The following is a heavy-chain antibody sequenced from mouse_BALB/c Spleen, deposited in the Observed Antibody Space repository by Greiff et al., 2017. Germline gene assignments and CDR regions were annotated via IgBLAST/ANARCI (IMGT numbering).Heavy chain of an antibody. CDR3: AITGTRGYFDV. CDR2: INPYNDGT. CDR1: GYTFTSYV. V-gene: IGHV1-14*01. Sequence: EVQLQESGPELVKPGASVKMSCKASGYTFTSYVMHWVKQKPGQGLEWIGYINPYNDGTKYNEKFKGKATLTSDKSSSTAYMELSSLTSEDSAVYYCAITGTRGYFDVWGAGTTVTVSS. J-gene: IGHJ1*01. D-gene: IGHD4-1*01.